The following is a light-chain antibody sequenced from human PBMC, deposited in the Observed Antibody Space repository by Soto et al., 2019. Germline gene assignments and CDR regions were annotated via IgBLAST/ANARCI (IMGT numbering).Light chain of an antibody. J-gene: IGKJ5*01. CDR3: LQDYNYFG. V-gene: IGKV1-6*02. Sequence: IQLTQSPSFLSASVGDRVTITCRASQGIRNDLGWYQQKPGKAPKLLIYAASSLQSGVPSRFSGSGYGTDFTLTISSLQPEDFATYYCLQDYNYFGFGQGTRLEIK. CDR2: AAS. CDR1: QGIRND.